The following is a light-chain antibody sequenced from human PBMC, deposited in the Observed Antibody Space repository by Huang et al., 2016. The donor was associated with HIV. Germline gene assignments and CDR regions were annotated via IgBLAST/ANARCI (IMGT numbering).Light chain of an antibody. V-gene: IGKV3-15*01. J-gene: IGKJ4*01. Sequence: EIVMTQSPATLSVSPGERATLSCRASQSVSSSLAWYQQKPGQDPRLLIYGASTRATGIPAKFSGSGSGTEFTLTISSLQSEDFAVYYCQQYNNWPLLTFGGGTKVEIK. CDR1: QSVSSS. CDR2: GAS. CDR3: QQYNNWPLLT.